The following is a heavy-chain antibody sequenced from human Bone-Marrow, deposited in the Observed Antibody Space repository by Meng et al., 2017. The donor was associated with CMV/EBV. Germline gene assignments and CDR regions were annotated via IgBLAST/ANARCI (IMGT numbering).Heavy chain of an antibody. V-gene: IGHV1-18*01. Sequence: ASVKVSCKASGYTFIGYGISWVRQAPGQGLEWMGWISSYNGNTKYPQKLQGRVTMTTDTSTNTTYMDLRSLRSDDTAVYYCARVTERWDQQEVCDYWGQGTLVTVSS. CDR1: GYTFIGYG. J-gene: IGHJ4*02. CDR2: ISSYNGNT. D-gene: IGHD1-26*01. CDR3: ARVTERWDQQEVCDY.